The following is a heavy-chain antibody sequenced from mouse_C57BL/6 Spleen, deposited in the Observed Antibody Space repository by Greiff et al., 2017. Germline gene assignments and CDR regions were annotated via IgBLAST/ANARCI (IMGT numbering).Heavy chain of an antibody. CDR2: IDPETGGT. CDR1: GYTFTDYE. Sequence: VQLQQSGAELVRPGASVTLSCKASGYTFTDYEMHWVKQTPVNGLEWIGAIDPETGGTAYNQKFKGKAILTADKSSSTAYMELRSLTSEDSAVYYCTRGRYEDYWGQGTTLTVSS. D-gene: IGHD2-10*02. V-gene: IGHV1-15*01. CDR3: TRGRYEDY. J-gene: IGHJ2*01.